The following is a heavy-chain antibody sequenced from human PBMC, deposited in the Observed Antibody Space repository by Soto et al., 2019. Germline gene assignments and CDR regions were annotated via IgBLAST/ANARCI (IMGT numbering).Heavy chain of an antibody. CDR1: GLTFSDCY. Sequence: QVQLVESGGGLVKPGGSLRLSCAASGLTFSDCYMNWIRQAPGKGLEWVSYISGSGSSINYAGSVKGRFTISRDNAKNSLYLKMNSLRAEDTAMYYCARVRFGEWGYAMDVWGQGTTVTVSS. CDR2: ISGSGSSI. J-gene: IGHJ6*02. V-gene: IGHV3-11*01. CDR3: ARVRFGEWGYAMDV. D-gene: IGHD3-10*01.